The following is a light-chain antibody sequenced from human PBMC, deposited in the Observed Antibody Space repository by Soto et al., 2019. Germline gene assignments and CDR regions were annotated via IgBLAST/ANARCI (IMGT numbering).Light chain of an antibody. CDR3: GAWDGGLSGYV. V-gene: IGLV1-51*02. CDR1: SSNIGNNY. J-gene: IGLJ1*01. CDR2: END. Sequence: QSVLTQPPSVSAAPGQKVTISCSGSSSNIGNNYVSWYQQLPGTAPKLLIYENDKRPSGIPDRFSGSKSGTSASLGITGLQTGDEADYFCGAWDGGLSGYVFATGTKLTVL.